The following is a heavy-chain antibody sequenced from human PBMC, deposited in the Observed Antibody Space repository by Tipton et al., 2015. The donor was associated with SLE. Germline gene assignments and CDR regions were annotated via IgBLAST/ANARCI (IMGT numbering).Heavy chain of an antibody. V-gene: IGHV4-59*08. CDR2: IYHSGST. Sequence: TLSLTCTVSGGSISSYYWSWIRQPPGKGLERIGYIYHSGSTNYNPFLKSRVTISVDMSKNQFSLKLSSVTAADTAVYYCSRLAGSDYGSGRDIWGQGTMVTVSS. D-gene: IGHD3-10*01. CDR3: SRLAGSDYGSGRDI. J-gene: IGHJ3*02. CDR1: GGSISSYY.